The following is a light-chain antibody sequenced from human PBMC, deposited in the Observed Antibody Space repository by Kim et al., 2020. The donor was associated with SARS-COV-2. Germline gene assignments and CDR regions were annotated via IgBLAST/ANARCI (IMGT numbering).Light chain of an antibody. CDR3: NSRDSNNNVL. CDR1: SLRSYY. V-gene: IGLV3-19*01. CDR2: GKN. J-gene: IGLJ2*01. Sequence: VALGQTVRIKCQGDSLRSYYATWYQQKPGQPPILVIYGKNNRPSGIPDRFSGSSSGNTASLTITGTQAGDEADYYCNSRDSNNNVLFGGGTQLTVL.